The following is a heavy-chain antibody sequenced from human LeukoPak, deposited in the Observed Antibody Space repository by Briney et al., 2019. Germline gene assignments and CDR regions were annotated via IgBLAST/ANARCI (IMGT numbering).Heavy chain of an antibody. CDR2: NCYSGST. CDR1: GGSIRSDD. CDR3: ARDKRYLDWSPYYYMDV. J-gene: IGHJ6*03. D-gene: IGHD3-9*01. Sequence: KPSQTLSLKCAGLGGSIRSDDWSSVRPPPGKGLEWIGYNCYSGSTNYNPSLKSRVTRSVDTSKNQFSLKLSSVTAADTAVYYCARDKRYLDWSPYYYMDVWGKGTTVTVSS. V-gene: IGHV4-59*01.